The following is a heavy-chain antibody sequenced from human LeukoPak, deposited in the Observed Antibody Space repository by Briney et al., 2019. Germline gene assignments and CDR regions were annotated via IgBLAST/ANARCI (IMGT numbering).Heavy chain of an antibody. CDR2: ISSSGNYI. D-gene: IGHD6-13*01. CDR3: ARDSIQQQLVLEDRGYPYYFEH. J-gene: IGHJ4*02. V-gene: IGHV3-21*01. Sequence: GGSLRLSCAASRFTFSSYNMNWVRQAPGKGLEWVSSISSSGNYIYYADSVKGRFTISRDNAKNSLYLQMNSLRAEDMAVYYCARDSIQQQLVLEDRGYPYYFEHWGQGTLVTVSS. CDR1: RFTFSSYN.